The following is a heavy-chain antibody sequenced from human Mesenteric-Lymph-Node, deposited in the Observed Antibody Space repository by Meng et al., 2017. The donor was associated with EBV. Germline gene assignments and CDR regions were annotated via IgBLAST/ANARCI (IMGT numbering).Heavy chain of an antibody. CDR1: ASSYSGYY. CDR2: INPRSGAT. D-gene: IGHD3-22*01. Sequence: QVQRVQAGAEVKKPGSSVNVSCKASASSYSGYYLHWVRQAPGQGLEWMGRINPRSGATSYAEKFQGRLAMTGDTSVSTAYMELASLRSDDTAVYFCSHTDYFDNTGHHWGQGTLVTVSS. J-gene: IGHJ4*02. CDR3: SHTDYFDNTGHH. V-gene: IGHV1-2*06.